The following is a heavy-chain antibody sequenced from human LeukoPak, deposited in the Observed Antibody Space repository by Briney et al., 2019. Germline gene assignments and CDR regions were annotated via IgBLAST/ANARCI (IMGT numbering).Heavy chain of an antibody. D-gene: IGHD5-18*01. J-gene: IGHJ4*02. Sequence: SETLSLTCTASGGSISSGSYYWGWLRQPAGMGLEWIGRISTGGSTNYNPSLKSRVNISVDTSKNQFSLKLSSVTAADTAVYYCATRYSYGSDYWGQGTLVTVSS. CDR3: ATRYSYGSDY. CDR1: GGSISSGSYY. CDR2: ISTGGST. V-gene: IGHV4-61*02.